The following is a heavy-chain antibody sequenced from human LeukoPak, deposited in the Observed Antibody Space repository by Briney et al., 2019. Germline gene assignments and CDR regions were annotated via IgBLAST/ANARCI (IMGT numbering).Heavy chain of an antibody. CDR1: GGSISSYY. V-gene: IGHV4-59*01. Sequence: SETLSLTCTVSGGSISSYYWSWIRQPPGKGLEWIGYIYYSGCTNYNTSLKSRVTISVDTSKNQFSLKLSSVTAADTAVYYCARASMGAISIAFDIWGQGTMVTVSS. CDR3: ARASMGAISIAFDI. D-gene: IGHD1-26*01. J-gene: IGHJ3*02. CDR2: IYYSGCT.